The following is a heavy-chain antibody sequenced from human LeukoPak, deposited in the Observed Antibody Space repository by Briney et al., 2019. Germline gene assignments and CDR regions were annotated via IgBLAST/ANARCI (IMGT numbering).Heavy chain of an antibody. CDR2: ITPIFGTA. Sequence: SVKVSCKASGGTFSSYAISWVRQAPGQGLEWMGGITPIFGTANYAQKFQGRVTITTDESTSTAYMELSSLRSEDTAVYYCARAMIVADRYYYYMDVWGKGTTVTVSS. CDR1: GGTFSSYA. CDR3: ARAMIVADRYYYYMDV. J-gene: IGHJ6*03. D-gene: IGHD3-22*01. V-gene: IGHV1-69*05.